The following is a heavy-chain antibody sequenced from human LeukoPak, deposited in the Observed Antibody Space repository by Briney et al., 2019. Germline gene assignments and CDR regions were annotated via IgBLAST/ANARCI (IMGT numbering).Heavy chain of an antibody. Sequence: PSENLSLTCAVFGGSITSPYWWTWVRQSPGKGLEWIGEVYHTGSTNHNPSLKSRVTMSVDKSNNQFSLKLTSLTAADTAVYYCASRDDSGPYWGQGTLVTVSS. J-gene: IGHJ4*02. CDR1: GGSITSPYW. V-gene: IGHV4-4*02. CDR3: ASRDDSGPY. CDR2: VYHTGST. D-gene: IGHD4-17*01.